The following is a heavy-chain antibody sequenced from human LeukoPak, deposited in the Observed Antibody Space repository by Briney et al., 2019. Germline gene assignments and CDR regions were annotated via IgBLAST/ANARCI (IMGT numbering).Heavy chain of an antibody. CDR3: AKSIAVAGTGLDY. CDR1: GVTLRNYG. V-gene: IGHV3-23*01. Sequence: GGSLRLSGAASGVTLRNYGLSWVHHTPGKGLEWVSAIRGSGDTTFYADSVKGRFTISRDNSENTVYLQMNSLRAEDTAVYYCAKSIAVAGTGLDYWGQGTLVTVSS. CDR2: IRGSGDTT. J-gene: IGHJ4*02. D-gene: IGHD6-19*01.